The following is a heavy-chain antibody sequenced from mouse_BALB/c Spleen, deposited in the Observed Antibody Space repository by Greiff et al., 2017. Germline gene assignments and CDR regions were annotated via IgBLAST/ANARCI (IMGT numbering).Heavy chain of an antibody. D-gene: IGHD2-12*01. CDR2: ISYDGSN. V-gene: IGHV3-6*02. CDR3: ARDYDGY. J-gene: IGHJ2*01. Sequence: EVKLQESGPGLVKPSQSLSLTCSVTGYSITSGYYWNWIRQFPGNKLEWMGYISYDGSNNYNPSLKNRISITRDTSKNQFFLKLNSVTTEDTATYYCARDYDGYWGQGTTLTVSS. CDR1: GYSITSGYY.